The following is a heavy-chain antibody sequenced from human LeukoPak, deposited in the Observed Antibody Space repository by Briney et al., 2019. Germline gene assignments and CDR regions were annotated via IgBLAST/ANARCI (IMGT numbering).Heavy chain of an antibody. J-gene: IGHJ4*02. Sequence: SVKVSCKASGYTFTGYYMHWVRQAPGQGLEWMGRIIPILGIANYAQKFQGRVTITADKSTSTAYMELSSLRSEDTAVYYCAGYSSSWYLDYWGQGTLVTVSS. V-gene: IGHV1-69*02. CDR3: AGYSSSWYLDY. CDR2: IIPILGIA. CDR1: GYTFTGYY. D-gene: IGHD6-13*01.